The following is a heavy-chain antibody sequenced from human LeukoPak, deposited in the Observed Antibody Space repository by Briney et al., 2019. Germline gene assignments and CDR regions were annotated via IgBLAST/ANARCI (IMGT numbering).Heavy chain of an antibody. D-gene: IGHD6-13*01. CDR1: GGSISNKH. J-gene: IGHJ6*03. V-gene: IGHV4-59*01. CDR3: ARGGINSSSWYPYYYYMDV. CDR2: IYYSGST. Sequence: PSETLSLTCTVSGGSISNKHWSWIRQPPGKGLEWIGYIYYSGSTNYNPSLKSRVTISVDTSKNQFSLKLSSVTAADTAVYYCARGGINSSSWYPYYYYMDVWGKGTTVTISS.